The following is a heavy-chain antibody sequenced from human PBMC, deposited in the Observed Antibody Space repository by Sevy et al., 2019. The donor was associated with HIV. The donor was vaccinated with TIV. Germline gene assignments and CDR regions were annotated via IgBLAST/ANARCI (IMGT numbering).Heavy chain of an antibody. D-gene: IGHD6-19*01. CDR3: ARGGISGWTYFDY. CDR2: INPSGGST. V-gene: IGHV1-46*01. J-gene: IGHJ4*02. Sequence: ASVKVSCKPFGYTFSNYYMHWVRQAPGQGLEWMGIINPSGGSTTYAQKFQGRVTMTRDTSTSTVYMELSSLRSDDTAGYYCARGGISGWTYFDYWGQGTLVTVSS. CDR1: GYTFSNYY.